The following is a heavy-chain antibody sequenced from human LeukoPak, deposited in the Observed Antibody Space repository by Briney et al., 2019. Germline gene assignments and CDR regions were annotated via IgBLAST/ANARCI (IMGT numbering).Heavy chain of an antibody. D-gene: IGHD3-10*01. CDR2: INPSGGST. CDR1: GYTFTSYY. V-gene: IGHV1-46*01. J-gene: IGHJ3*02. CDR3: AREFGQPNDAFDI. Sequence: ALVKVSCKASGYTFTSYYMHWVRQAPGQGLEWMGIINPSGGSTSYAQKFQGRVTMTRDTSTSTVYMELSSLRSEDTAVYYCAREFGQPNDAFDIWGQGTMVTVSS.